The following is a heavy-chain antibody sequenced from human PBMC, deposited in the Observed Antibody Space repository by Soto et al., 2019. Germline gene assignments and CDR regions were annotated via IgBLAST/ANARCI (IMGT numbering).Heavy chain of an antibody. CDR2: IRSKANSYAT. CDR3: TVETRYYDILTGYSKLDAFDI. Sequence: GGSLRLSCAASGCTFGGSAMRWVRQASGKGLEWVGRIRSKANSYATAYAASVKGRFTISRDDSKNTAYLQMNSLKTEDTAVYYCTVETRYYDILTGYSKLDAFDIWGQGTMVTVSS. J-gene: IGHJ3*02. D-gene: IGHD3-9*01. CDR1: GCTFGGSA. V-gene: IGHV3-73*01.